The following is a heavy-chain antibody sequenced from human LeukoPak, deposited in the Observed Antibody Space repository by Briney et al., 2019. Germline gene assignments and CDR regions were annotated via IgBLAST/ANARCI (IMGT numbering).Heavy chain of an antibody. J-gene: IGHJ4*02. CDR2: IYYSGST. V-gene: IGHV4-31*03. D-gene: IGHD3-3*01. CDR1: GGSISSGGYY. CDR3: ARGGYDFWSGFTPFDY. Sequence: SETLSLTCTVSGGSISSGGYYWSWIRQHPGKGLEWIGYIYYSGSTYYNPSLKSRVTISVDTSKNQFSLKLSSVTAADTAAYYCARGGYDFWSGFTPFDYWGQGTLVTVSS.